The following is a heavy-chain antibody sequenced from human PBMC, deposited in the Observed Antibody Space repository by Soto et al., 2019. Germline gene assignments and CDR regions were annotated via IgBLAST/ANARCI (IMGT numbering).Heavy chain of an antibody. J-gene: IGHJ4*02. D-gene: IGHD1-26*01. Sequence: GGSLRLSCAASGFTFSTFSMNWVRQAPGKGLEWLSYIGGSGVSISYADSVKGRFTISRDNGKNTLYLQMSSLRDEDTAVYYCARDLAWAFDSWGQGAMVTVYS. V-gene: IGHV3-48*02. CDR3: ARDLAWAFDS. CDR2: IGGSGVSI. CDR1: GFTFSTFS.